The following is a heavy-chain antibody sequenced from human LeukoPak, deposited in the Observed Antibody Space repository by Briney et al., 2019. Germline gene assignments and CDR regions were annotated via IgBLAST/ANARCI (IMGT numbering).Heavy chain of an antibody. D-gene: IGHD3-22*01. CDR3: ARDPIVVTDAFDI. CDR1: GGSISSSSYY. Sequence: SETLSLTCTVSGGSISSSSYYWGWIRQPPGKGLEWIGNIYYSGSTYYNPSLKSRVTISIDTSKKQFSLKLRSVTAADTAVYYCARDPIVVTDAFDIWGQGTMVTVSS. J-gene: IGHJ3*02. CDR2: IYYSGST. V-gene: IGHV4-39*07.